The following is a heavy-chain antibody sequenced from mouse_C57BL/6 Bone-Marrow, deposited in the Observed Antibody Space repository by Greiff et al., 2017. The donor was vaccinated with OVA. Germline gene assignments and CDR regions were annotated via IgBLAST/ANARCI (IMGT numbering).Heavy chain of an antibody. CDR1: GFTFSDYG. CDR3: ARLIYWYFDG. V-gene: IGHV5-17*01. CDR2: ISSGSSTI. D-gene: IGHD1-3*01. J-gene: IGHJ1*03. Sequence: EVKLVESGGGLVKPGGSLKLSCAASGFTFSDYGMHWVRPAPEKGLEWVAYISSGSSTIYYADTVKGRFTISRDTAKNTLFLQLTSLRSEDTAMYFCARLIYWYFDGWGTGTTVPVSS.